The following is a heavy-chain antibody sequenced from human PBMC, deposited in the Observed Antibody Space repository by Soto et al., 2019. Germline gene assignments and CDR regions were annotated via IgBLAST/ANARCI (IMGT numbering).Heavy chain of an antibody. Sequence: GGSLRLSCAASGFTFSSYAMSWVRQAPGKWLEWVSAISGSGGSTYYADSVKGRFTISRDNSKNTLYLQMNSLRAEDTAVYYCAKDHYDILTGYQTYNWFDPWGQGTLVTVSS. V-gene: IGHV3-23*01. J-gene: IGHJ5*02. D-gene: IGHD3-9*01. CDR3: AKDHYDILTGYQTYNWFDP. CDR1: GFTFSSYA. CDR2: ISGSGGST.